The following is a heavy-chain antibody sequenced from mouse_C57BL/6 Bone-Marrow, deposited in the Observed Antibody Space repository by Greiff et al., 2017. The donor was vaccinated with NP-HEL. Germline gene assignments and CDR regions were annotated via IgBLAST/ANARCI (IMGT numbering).Heavy chain of an antibody. Sequence: QVQLQQSGAELVKPGASVKLSCKASGYTFTEYTIHWVKQRSGQGLEWIGCFYPGSGSIMYNEKFKDKATLTVDKSSSTVYMELSRLTSEDTAVSDGATHEECYYSNYPFAYWGQGTLVTVSA. D-gene: IGHD2-5*01. J-gene: IGHJ3*01. CDR2: FYPGSGSI. CDR1: GYTFTEYT. CDR3: ATHEECYYSNYPFAY. V-gene: IGHV1-62-2*01.